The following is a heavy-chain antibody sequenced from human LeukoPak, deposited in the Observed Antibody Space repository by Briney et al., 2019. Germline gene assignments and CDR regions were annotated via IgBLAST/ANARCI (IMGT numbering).Heavy chain of an antibody. CDR1: GFTFSSYW. CDR3: ARGGHRQKEF. V-gene: IGHV3-7*01. CDR2: IKPDGSDK. D-gene: IGHD3-10*01. J-gene: IGHJ4*02. Sequence: GGSLRLSCAASGFTFSSYWMTWVRQSPGKGLEWVAIIKPDGSDKFCVDSVKGRFTISRDNAKNSLYLQMSNLRAEDTAVYYCARGGHRQKEFWGQGTLVTVSS.